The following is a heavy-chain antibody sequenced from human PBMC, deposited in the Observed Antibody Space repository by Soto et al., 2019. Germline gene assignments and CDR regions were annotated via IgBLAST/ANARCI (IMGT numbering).Heavy chain of an antibody. CDR1: GFTSKTGR. D-gene: IGHD4-17*01. CDR3: TTDSYMTNIIVRLDY. J-gene: IGHJ4*01. CDR2: VKSKTDGGTT. V-gene: IGHV3-15*07. Sequence: WAALRLSCEAFGFTSKTGRTNRVRSAPGKGLEWVGRVKSKTDGGTTDFAAPMKGRFAISRDDSKNMVYLEMNSLKTEDTAIYYCTTDSYMTNIIVRLDYWGHGTLVTVSS.